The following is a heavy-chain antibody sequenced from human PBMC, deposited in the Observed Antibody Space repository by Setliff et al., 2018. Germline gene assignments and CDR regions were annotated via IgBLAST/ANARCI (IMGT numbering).Heavy chain of an antibody. J-gene: IGHJ4*02. Sequence: WASVKVSCKASGYTFKTYGFTWVRQAPGQGLEWMGWISGYNGNTEYAQNLQGRVTMTMDTSTSTAYMELRSLTSDDTAVYYCARVPRLEWLLPTFDSWGQGTLVTVSS. CDR2: ISGYNGNT. D-gene: IGHD3-3*01. V-gene: IGHV1-18*01. CDR1: GYTFKTYG. CDR3: ARVPRLEWLLPTFDS.